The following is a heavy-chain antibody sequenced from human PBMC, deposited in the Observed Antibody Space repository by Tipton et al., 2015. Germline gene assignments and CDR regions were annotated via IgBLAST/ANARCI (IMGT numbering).Heavy chain of an antibody. CDR3: ARVGYTYGLYWYFDL. J-gene: IGHJ2*01. V-gene: IGHV4-59*01. CDR1: GFAFSSYA. CDR2: IYYSGST. Sequence: LRLSCVVSGFAFSSYAMTWVRQAPGKGLEWVGHIYYSGSTNYNPSLKSRVTISVDTSKNQFSLKLRSVTAADTAVYYCARVGYTYGLYWYFDLWGRGTLVTVSS. D-gene: IGHD5-18*01.